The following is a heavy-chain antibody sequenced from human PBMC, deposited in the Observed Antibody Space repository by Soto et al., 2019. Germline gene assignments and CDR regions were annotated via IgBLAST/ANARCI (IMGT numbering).Heavy chain of an antibody. Sequence: ASVKVSCKASGYTFTRYAMHWVRQAPGQRLEWMGWINAGNGNTKYSQKFQGRVTITRDTSASTAYMELSSLRSEDTAVYYCASPKEDSSSWYDYYYGMDVWGQGTTVTVS. CDR2: INAGNGNT. D-gene: IGHD6-13*01. J-gene: IGHJ6*02. V-gene: IGHV1-3*01. CDR1: GYTFTRYA. CDR3: ASPKEDSSSWYDYYYGMDV.